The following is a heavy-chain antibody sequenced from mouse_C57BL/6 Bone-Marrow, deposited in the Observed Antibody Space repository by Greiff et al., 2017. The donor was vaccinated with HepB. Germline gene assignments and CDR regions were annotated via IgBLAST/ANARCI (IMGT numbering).Heavy chain of an antibody. J-gene: IGHJ4*01. D-gene: IGHD1-1*01. V-gene: IGHV1-82*01. Sequence: QVQLQQSGPELVKPGASVKISCKASGYAFSSSWMNWVKQRPGKGLEWIGRIYPGDGDTNYNGKFKGKATLTADKSSSTAYMQLSSLTSEYSAVYFCASFTTVVAYYYAMDYWGQGTSVTVSS. CDR2: IYPGDGDT. CDR3: ASFTTVVAYYYAMDY. CDR1: GYAFSSSW.